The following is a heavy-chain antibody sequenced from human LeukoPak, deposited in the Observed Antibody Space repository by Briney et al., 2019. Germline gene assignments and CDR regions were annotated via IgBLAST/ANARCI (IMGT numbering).Heavy chain of an antibody. D-gene: IGHD2-15*01. CDR3: AKTTTGYSSGRSPAWPIDY. CDR1: GFTFGSYA. CDR2: IFGSGGSA. V-gene: IGHV3-23*01. Sequence: GGSLRLSCAASGFTFGSYAMYWVRQAPGKGLEWVSGIFGSGGSAHYADSVKGRFTISRDNSKNTVYLQMDSLRVEDTAIYYCAKTTTGYSSGRSPAWPIDYWGQGTLVTVSS. J-gene: IGHJ4*02.